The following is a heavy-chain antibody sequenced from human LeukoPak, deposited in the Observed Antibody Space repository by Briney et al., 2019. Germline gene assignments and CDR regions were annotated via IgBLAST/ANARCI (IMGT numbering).Heavy chain of an antibody. Sequence: SETLSLTCAVYGGSFSGYYWSWIRQPPGKGLEWIGEINHSGSTNYNPSLKSRVTISVDTSKNQFSLKLSSVTAADTAVYYCERGTMVRGVTRTYYFDYWGQGTLVTVSS. J-gene: IGHJ4*02. V-gene: IGHV4-34*01. CDR3: ERGTMVRGVTRTYYFDY. CDR2: INHSGST. CDR1: GGSFSGYY. D-gene: IGHD3-10*01.